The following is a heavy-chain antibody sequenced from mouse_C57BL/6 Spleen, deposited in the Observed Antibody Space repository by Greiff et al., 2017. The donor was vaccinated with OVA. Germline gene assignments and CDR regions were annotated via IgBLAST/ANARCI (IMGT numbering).Heavy chain of an antibody. V-gene: IGHV5-17*01. J-gene: IGHJ4*01. Sequence: EVKLVESGGGLVKPGGSLKLSCAASGFTFSDYGMHWVRQAPEKGLEWVAYISSGSSTIYYADTVKGRFTISRDNAKNTLFLQMTSLRSEDTAMYYCAREKLFYAMDYWGQGTSVTVSS. CDR2: ISSGSSTI. CDR3: AREKLFYAMDY. CDR1: GFTFSDYG.